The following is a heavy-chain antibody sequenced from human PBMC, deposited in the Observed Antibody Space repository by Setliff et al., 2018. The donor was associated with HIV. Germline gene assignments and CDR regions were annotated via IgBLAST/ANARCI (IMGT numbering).Heavy chain of an antibody. CDR1: GYSFTSHW. Sequence: GESLKISCKASGYSFTSHWIGWVRQMPEKGLEWMGLIYPGDSDTRYRPSFRGQFTISADKSITTAYLQWSSLKASDTAMYYCARRRTSGSLLDAFDIWGQGTMVTVSS. CDR2: IYPGDSDT. V-gene: IGHV5-51*01. CDR3: ARRRTSGSLLDAFDI. J-gene: IGHJ3*02. D-gene: IGHD1-26*01.